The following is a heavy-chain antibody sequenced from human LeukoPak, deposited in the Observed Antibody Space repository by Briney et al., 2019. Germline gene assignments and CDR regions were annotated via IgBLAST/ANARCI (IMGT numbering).Heavy chain of an antibody. V-gene: IGHV3-53*01. J-gene: IGHJ4*02. CDR2: VYSGGST. CDR1: GFTVNSNF. Sequence: GGSLRLSCAASGFTVNSNFMSCVRQAPGKGLEWVSVVYSGGSTYYADSVKGRFTISRDISKNTLSLQMNSLRAEDTAVYYCAGFFYFDHWGQGTLVTVSS. CDR3: AGFFYFDH.